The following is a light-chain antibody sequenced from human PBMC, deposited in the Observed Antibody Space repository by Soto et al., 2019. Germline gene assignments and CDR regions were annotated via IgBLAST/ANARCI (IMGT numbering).Light chain of an antibody. CDR1: SSNIGTSS. CDR3: AAWDDSLNGHV. CDR2: TTN. J-gene: IGLJ1*01. Sequence: QSVLTQPHSASGTPGQSVTISCSGSSSNIGTSSVHWFQQLPGTAPKLLISTTNQRPSGVPERFSGSKSGTSASLVISGLQSEDEADYYCAAWDDSLNGHVFGTGTKLTVL. V-gene: IGLV1-44*01.